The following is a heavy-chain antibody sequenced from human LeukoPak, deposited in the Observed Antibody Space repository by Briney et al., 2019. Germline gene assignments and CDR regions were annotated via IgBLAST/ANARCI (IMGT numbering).Heavy chain of an antibody. J-gene: IGHJ4*02. CDR2: ISGSGGST. Sequence: PSETLSLTCTVSGGSISSGGYSWSWVRQAPGKGLEWVSAISGSGGSTYYADSVKGRFTISRDNSKNTLYLQMNSLRAEDTAVYYCAKDKHGDYGYYWGQGTLVTVSS. V-gene: IGHV3-23*01. CDR1: GGSISSGGYS. D-gene: IGHD4-17*01. CDR3: AKDKHGDYGYY.